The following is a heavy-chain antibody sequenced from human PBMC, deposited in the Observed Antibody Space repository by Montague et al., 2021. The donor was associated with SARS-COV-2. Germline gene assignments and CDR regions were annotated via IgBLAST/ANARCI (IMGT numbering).Heavy chain of an antibody. D-gene: IGHD4-17*01. J-gene: IGHJ4*02. CDR1: GDSVWSNTVA. V-gene: IGHV6-1*01. Sequence: CAISGDSVWSNTVARNWIRQSPSGGLEWLGRTNYRPKWTSDYATSVEGRISIDPDTSKNQFFLHLKSVTPEDTGVYYCVRDTGSAQAGFDAWGQGTLVTVSS. CDR3: VRDTGSAQAGFDA. CDR2: TNYRPKWTS.